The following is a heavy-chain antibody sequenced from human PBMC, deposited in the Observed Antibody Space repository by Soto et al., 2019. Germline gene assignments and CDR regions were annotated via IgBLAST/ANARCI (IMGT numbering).Heavy chain of an antibody. CDR1: GYTLTELS. J-gene: IGHJ3*02. Sequence: ASVKVSCKVSGYTLTELSMHWVRQAPGKGLEWMGGFDPEDGETIYAQKFQGRVTMTEGTSTDTAYMELSSLRSEDTAVYYCATREINHDGAFDIWGQGTMVTVSS. V-gene: IGHV1-24*01. CDR3: ATREINHDGAFDI. D-gene: IGHD3-3*01. CDR2: FDPEDGET.